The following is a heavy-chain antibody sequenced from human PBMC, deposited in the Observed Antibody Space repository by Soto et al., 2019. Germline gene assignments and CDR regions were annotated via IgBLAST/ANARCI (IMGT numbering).Heavy chain of an antibody. CDR3: ARDRIAGSKYYYGMDV. CDR1: GGTFSSYA. Sequence: QVQLVQSGAEVKKPGSSVRVSCKASGGTFSSYAIRWVRQAPGQGLEWMGGIIPIFGTENYAQKFQGRVTITAYESTSTAYMELSSLRSEDTAVCYCARDRIAGSKYYYGMDVWGQGTTVTVSS. D-gene: IGHD6-13*01. V-gene: IGHV1-69*01. J-gene: IGHJ6*02. CDR2: IIPIFGTE.